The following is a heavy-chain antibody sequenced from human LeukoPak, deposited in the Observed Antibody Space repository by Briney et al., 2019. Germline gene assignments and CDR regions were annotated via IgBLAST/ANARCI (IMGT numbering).Heavy chain of an antibody. Sequence: TGGSLRLSCAASGFTFSSYKMNWVRQAPGKGLEWVSYISSSGSTIYYADSVKGRFTISRDNAKNSLYLQMNSLRAEDTAVYYCARARIGVAVNAGFDYWGQGTLVTVSS. CDR2: ISSSGSTI. CDR3: ARARIGVAVNAGFDY. V-gene: IGHV3-48*03. D-gene: IGHD6-19*01. J-gene: IGHJ4*02. CDR1: GFTFSSYK.